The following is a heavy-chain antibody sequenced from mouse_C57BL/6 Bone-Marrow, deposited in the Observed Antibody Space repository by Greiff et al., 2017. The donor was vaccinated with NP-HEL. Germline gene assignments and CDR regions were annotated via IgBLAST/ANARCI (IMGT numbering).Heavy chain of an antibody. CDR1: GYTFTSYW. CDR2: IYPGSGST. V-gene: IGHV1-55*01. J-gene: IGHJ3*01. D-gene: IGHD2-4*01. Sequence: QVQLQQPGAELVKPGASVKMSCKASGYTFTSYWITWVKQRPGQGLEWIGDIYPGSGSTNYNEKFKSKATLTVDTSSSPAYMQLSSLTSEDSAVYYCAREIYYDYGWFAYWGQGTLVTVSA. CDR3: AREIYYDYGWFAY.